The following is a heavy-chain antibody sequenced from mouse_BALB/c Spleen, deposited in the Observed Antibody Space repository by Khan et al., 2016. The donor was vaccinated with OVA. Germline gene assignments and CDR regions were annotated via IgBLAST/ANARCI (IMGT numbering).Heavy chain of an antibody. CDR1: GYTFTNYG. CDR3: ASPPYLSYVMGY. D-gene: IGHD2-10*01. V-gene: IGHV9-3-1*01. CDR2: INTYTGEP. J-gene: IGHJ4*01. Sequence: QIQLVQSGPELKKPGETVKISCKASGYTFTNYGMNWVKQAPGKGLKWMGWINTYTGEPTYVDDFKGRFAFSLETSANTAYLQINNLKNEDTATYFYASPPYLSYVMGYRGEGTSVTVSS.